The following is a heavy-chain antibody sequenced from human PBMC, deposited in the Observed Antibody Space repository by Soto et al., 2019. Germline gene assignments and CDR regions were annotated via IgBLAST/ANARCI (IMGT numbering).Heavy chain of an antibody. Sequence: QVQLQESGPGLVKPSETLSLTCAVSGGSVSGDDWWSWVRQPPEKGLEWIGEIYQGGTTNYNPSLNSRVTISLDKSKNQLSLKLTSLTAADTAVYYCARGSGWRVDPWGQGTLVTVSS. D-gene: IGHD2-15*01. J-gene: IGHJ5*02. V-gene: IGHV4-4*02. CDR2: IYQGGTT. CDR3: ARGSGWRVDP. CDR1: GGSVSGDDW.